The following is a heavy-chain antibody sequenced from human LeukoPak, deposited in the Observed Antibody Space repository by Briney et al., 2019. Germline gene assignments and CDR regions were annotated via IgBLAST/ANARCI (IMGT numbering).Heavy chain of an antibody. J-gene: IGHJ4*02. Sequence: RASVKVSCKASGYTFTGYYMHWVRQAPGQGLEWMGWINPNSGGTNYAQKFQGRVTMTRDTSISTAYMELSRLRSDDTAVYYCARGKTSSGWYYSDYWGQGTLVTVSS. V-gene: IGHV1-2*02. CDR2: INPNSGGT. D-gene: IGHD6-19*01. CDR1: GYTFTGYY. CDR3: ARGKTSSGWYYSDY.